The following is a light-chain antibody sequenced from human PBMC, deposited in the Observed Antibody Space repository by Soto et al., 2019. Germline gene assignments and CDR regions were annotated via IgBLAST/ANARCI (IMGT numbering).Light chain of an antibody. V-gene: IGLV2-14*03. Sequence: QSVLTQPASVSGSPGQSITISCTGTSGDIGSYNRVSWYQQHPGKAPKLIIYDVTDPPSGVSNRFSGSKSGNTASLTISGLQAEDEAEYYCSSYTNINTRACVFGTGTKVTVL. CDR1: SGDIGSYNR. CDR2: DVT. J-gene: IGLJ1*01. CDR3: SSYTNINTRACV.